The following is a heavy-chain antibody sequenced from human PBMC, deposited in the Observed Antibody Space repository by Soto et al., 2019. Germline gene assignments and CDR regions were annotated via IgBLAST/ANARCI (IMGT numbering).Heavy chain of an antibody. Sequence: QVQLVQSGGEVKRPGASVKVSCKTPGYTFSNYGITWVRQAPGQPLEWLGWISLYSDGTNYAQKFQGRVSMTTDTSTTTGYMELRSLRSDDTAVYYFARVVPGAAAWFGPWCQGTMGTFSS. CDR1: GYTFSNYG. J-gene: IGHJ5*02. CDR3: ARVVPGAAAWFGP. CDR2: ISLYSDGT. V-gene: IGHV1-18*01. D-gene: IGHD2-2*01.